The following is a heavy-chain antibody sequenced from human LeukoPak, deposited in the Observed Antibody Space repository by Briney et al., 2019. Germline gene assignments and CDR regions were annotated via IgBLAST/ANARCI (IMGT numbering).Heavy chain of an antibody. CDR2: IYYSGST. CDR1: GGSTSSYY. Sequence: SETLSLTCTVSGGSTSSYYWSWIRQPPGKGLEWIGYIYYSGSTNYNPSLKSRVTISVDTSKNQFSLKLSSVTAADTAVYYCARDPASIAAHGNYFDYWGQGTLVTVSS. CDR3: ARDPASIAAHGNYFDY. V-gene: IGHV4-59*01. J-gene: IGHJ4*02. D-gene: IGHD6-6*01.